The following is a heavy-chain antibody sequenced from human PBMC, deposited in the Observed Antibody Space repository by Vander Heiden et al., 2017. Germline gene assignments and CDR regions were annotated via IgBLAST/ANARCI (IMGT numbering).Heavy chain of an antibody. CDR3: TRDFSVAAHDY. Sequence: EVQLVESGGGLVHTGGSLRLSCAASGFTFSDHLMHWVRQGPGKGLVWVSRINSDGSSANYADSVKGRFAISRDNAKNTLYLQMDSLTAEDTAVYFCTRDFSVAAHDYWGQGTLVTVSS. J-gene: IGHJ4*02. D-gene: IGHD6-19*01. V-gene: IGHV3-74*01. CDR2: INSDGSSA. CDR1: GFTFSDHL.